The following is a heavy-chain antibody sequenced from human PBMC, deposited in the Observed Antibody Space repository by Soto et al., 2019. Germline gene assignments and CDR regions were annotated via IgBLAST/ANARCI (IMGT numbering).Heavy chain of an antibody. V-gene: IGHV4-59*01. J-gene: IGHJ4*02. Sequence: PSETLSLTCTVSGGSISSYYWSWIRQPPGKGLEWIGYIYYSGSTNYNPSLKSRVTISVDTSKNQFSLKLSSVTAADTAVYYCAIGGSGSYYNPYYFDYWGQGTLVTV. CDR3: AIGGSGSYYNPYYFDY. CDR2: IYYSGST. D-gene: IGHD3-10*01. CDR1: GGSISSYY.